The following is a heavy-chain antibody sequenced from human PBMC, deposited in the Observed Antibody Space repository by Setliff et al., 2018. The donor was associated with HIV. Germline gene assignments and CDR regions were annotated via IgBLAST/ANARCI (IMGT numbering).Heavy chain of an antibody. J-gene: IGHJ3*02. CDR2: VTHSGGT. D-gene: IGHD3-3*01. Sequence: SETLSLTCGVYGGSLGGYHWSWIRQPPGKGLEWIGEVTHSGGTKYNPSLKSRVTMSVDTSKNQFSLKLSSVTAVDTAVYYCARPLTTSFNFWGDAFAIWGPGRMVTVSS. V-gene: IGHV4-34*01. CDR3: ARPLTTSFNFWGDAFAI. CDR1: GGSLGGYH.